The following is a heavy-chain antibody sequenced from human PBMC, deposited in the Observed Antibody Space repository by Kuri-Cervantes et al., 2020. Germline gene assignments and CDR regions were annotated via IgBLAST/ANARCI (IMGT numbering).Heavy chain of an antibody. CDR2: INPSGDST. CDR1: GYTSTSYY. D-gene: IGHD2-15*01. Sequence: ASVKVSCKESGYTSTSYYMRWVRQAPGQGLEWMGIINPSGDSTNFAEKFQGRVSMTRNTSTSTVYMELSSLRSEDTAVYYCVSAVVAVTSWFDPWGQGTLVTVSS. CDR3: VSAVVAVTSWFDP. J-gene: IGHJ5*02. V-gene: IGHV1-46*01.